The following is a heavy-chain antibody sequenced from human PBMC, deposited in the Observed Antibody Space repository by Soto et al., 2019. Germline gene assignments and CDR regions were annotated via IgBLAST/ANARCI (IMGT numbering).Heavy chain of an antibody. CDR3: ATLPPRIVVTILPIPS. V-gene: IGHV4-61*05. CDR1: GGSISSGDYY. D-gene: IGHD2-21*01. J-gene: IGHJ4*02. Sequence: XXSLSLPFTISGGSISSGDYYWTSVRQTPGTGLEWIGDVYHTGSTKYNPSLKNRVTISPDKSNNQFSLNLKSLTAADTAVYYCATLPPRIVVTILPIPSWGQGTQVTVSS. CDR2: VYHTGST.